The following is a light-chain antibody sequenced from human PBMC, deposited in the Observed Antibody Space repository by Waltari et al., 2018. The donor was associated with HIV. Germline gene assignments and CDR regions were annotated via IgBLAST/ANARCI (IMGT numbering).Light chain of an antibody. CDR1: NSDIGSYDL. CDR2: EVT. V-gene: IGLV2-23*02. CDR3: CSYEYNSILL. J-gene: IGLJ2*01. Sequence: QSALTQPASVSGSPGQSITISCTGTNSDIGSYDLVSWYQQHPGKVPKLSIYEVTKRASGISSRFSGSKSGNTASLTISGLQPEDESTYYCCSYEYNSILLFGGGTRVTVL.